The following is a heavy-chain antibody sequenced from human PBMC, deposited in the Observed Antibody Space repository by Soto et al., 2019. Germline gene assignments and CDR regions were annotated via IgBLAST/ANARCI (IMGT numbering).Heavy chain of an antibody. CDR1: GGSISSSSYY. V-gene: IGHV4-39*01. Sequence: ETLSLTCTVSGGSISSSSYYWGWIRQPPGKGLEWIGSIYYSGSTYYNPSLKSRVTISVDTSKNQFSLKLSSVTAADTAVYYCARHQVVVAAMTNWGQGTLVTVSS. J-gene: IGHJ4*02. CDR2: IYYSGST. D-gene: IGHD2-15*01. CDR3: ARHQVVVAAMTN.